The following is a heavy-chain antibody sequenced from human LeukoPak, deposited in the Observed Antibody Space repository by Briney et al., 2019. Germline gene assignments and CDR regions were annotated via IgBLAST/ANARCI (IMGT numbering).Heavy chain of an antibody. D-gene: IGHD3-22*01. Sequence: PGGSLRLSCAASGFTFSSYGMHWVRQAPGKGLDWVAFIRYDGSEKDYGDSVKGRFTISRDNSKNTVYLEMNSLRAEDRAVYYCAKDLTYDTTGFDYWGQGTLVTVSS. CDR1: GFTFSSYG. CDR3: AKDLTYDTTGFDY. CDR2: IRYDGSEK. V-gene: IGHV3-30*02. J-gene: IGHJ4*02.